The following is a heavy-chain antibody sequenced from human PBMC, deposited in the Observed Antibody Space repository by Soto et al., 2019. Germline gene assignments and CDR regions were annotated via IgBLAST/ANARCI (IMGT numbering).Heavy chain of an antibody. CDR3: ARVPWQWLGGYAFDI. D-gene: IGHD6-19*01. CDR1: GGSINSYY. CDR2: IYYSGST. V-gene: IGHV4-59*01. J-gene: IGHJ3*02. Sequence: QVQLQESGPGLVKPSETLSLTCTVSGGSINSYYWSWIRQPPGKGLEWIGYIYYSGSTNYNPSLKSRATISVDPSKNQFTLKLGSVTAADTAVYYCARVPWQWLGGYAFDIWGQGTMVTVSS.